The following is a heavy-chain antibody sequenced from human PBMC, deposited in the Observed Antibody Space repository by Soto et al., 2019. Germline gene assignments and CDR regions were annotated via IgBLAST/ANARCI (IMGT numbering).Heavy chain of an antibody. CDR2: ISYGGST. CDR1: GGSINSGGYC. Sequence: QVQLQESGPGLVKPSQTLSLTCTVSGGSINSGGYCWSWIRQHPGKGLDWIGCISYGGSTSYNPSLKRRVTISVDTSKNQFSLKLTSVTAAATAVYYCSRGILVWGQGALLTVSS. D-gene: IGHD5-18*01. V-gene: IGHV4-31*03. CDR3: SRGILV. J-gene: IGHJ4*02.